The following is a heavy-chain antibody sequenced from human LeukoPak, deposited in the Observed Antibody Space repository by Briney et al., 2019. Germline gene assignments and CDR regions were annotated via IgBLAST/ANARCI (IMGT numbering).Heavy chain of an antibody. CDR3: ARGITMVRGVYYYYYGMDV. Sequence: SETLSLTCTVSGGSISSYYWSWIRQPAGKGLEWIGRIYTSGSTNYNPSLKSGVTMSVDTSKNQFSLKLSSVTAADTAVYYCARGITMVRGVYYYYYGMDVWGQGTTVTVSS. V-gene: IGHV4-4*07. CDR2: IYTSGST. CDR1: GGSISSYY. D-gene: IGHD3-10*01. J-gene: IGHJ6*02.